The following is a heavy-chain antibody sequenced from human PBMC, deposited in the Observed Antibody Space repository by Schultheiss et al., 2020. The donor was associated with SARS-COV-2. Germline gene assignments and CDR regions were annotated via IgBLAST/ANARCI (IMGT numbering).Heavy chain of an antibody. Sequence: GESLKISCAASGFTFSSYELNWVRQAPGKGLEWVSYISTSGSTIYYGDSVKGRFTISRDNAKNSLYLQMNSLRAEDTAVYYCARETVPYCINGVCAPRHYYGMDVWGQGTTVTVSS. D-gene: IGHD2-8*01. CDR1: GFTFSSYE. V-gene: IGHV3-48*03. J-gene: IGHJ6*02. CDR2: ISTSGSTI. CDR3: ARETVPYCINGVCAPRHYYGMDV.